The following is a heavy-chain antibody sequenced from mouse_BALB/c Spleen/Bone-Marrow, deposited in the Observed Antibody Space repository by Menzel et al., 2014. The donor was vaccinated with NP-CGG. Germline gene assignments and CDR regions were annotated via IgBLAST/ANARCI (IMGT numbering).Heavy chain of an antibody. J-gene: IGHJ2*01. CDR1: GFHIKDTH. Sequence: SATEPVKPGASVTLTCTASGFHIKDTHMHWLKHRPEQALEWIGTIDPANGNTKYDPKFQGKATITADKSSNTAYLQLSSLTSEDTAVYYSARTDYWGQGPTLTVSS. CDR2: IDPANGNT. CDR3: ARTDY. V-gene: IGHV14-3*02.